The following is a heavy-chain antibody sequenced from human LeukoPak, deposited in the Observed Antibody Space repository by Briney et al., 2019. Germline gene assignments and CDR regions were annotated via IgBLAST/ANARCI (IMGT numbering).Heavy chain of an antibody. V-gene: IGHV3-20*04. Sequence: PGGSLRLSCAASGFTFDDYGMSWVRHAPGKGLDCVSAINGNGGSTGYADSVKGRFTISRDNAKNSLYLQMNSLRAEDTALYYCARDYDILTGYPHGAFDIWGQGTMVTVSS. J-gene: IGHJ3*02. CDR3: ARDYDILTGYPHGAFDI. CDR1: GFTFDDYG. CDR2: INGNGGST. D-gene: IGHD3-9*01.